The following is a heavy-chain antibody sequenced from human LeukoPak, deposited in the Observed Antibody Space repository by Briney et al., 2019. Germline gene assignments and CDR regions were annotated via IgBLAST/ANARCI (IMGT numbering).Heavy chain of an antibody. CDR2: ISSSSSYI. CDR3: ARDRRSGWSWRFQH. D-gene: IGHD6-19*01. V-gene: IGHV3-21*01. J-gene: IGHJ1*01. CDR1: GFTFSSYS. Sequence: PGGSLRLSCAASGFTFSSYSMNWVRQAPGKGLEWVSSISSSSSYIYYADSVKGRFTISRDNAKNSLYLQMNSLRAEDTAVYYCARDRRSGWSWRFQHWGQGTLVTVSS.